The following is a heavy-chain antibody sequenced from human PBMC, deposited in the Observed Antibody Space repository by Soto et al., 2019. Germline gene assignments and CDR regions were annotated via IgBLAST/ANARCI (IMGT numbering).Heavy chain of an antibody. CDR3: ARGVGGYEHLWYFDY. V-gene: IGHV3-53*01. D-gene: IGHD5-12*01. CDR1: GFTVSSNY. J-gene: IGHJ4*02. Sequence: EVQLVESAGGLIQPGGSLRLSCAASGFTVSSNYMTWVRQAPGKGLEWVSVIYSGGRTYYADSVKGRFTISRDNSKNTLDLQMNSLRAEDTAVYYCARGVGGYEHLWYFDYWGQGTLVTVSS. CDR2: IYSGGRT.